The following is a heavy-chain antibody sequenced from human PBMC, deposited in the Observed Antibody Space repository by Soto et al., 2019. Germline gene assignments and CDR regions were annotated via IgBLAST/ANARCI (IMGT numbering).Heavy chain of an antibody. D-gene: IGHD2-2*01. CDR2: INSDGSDT. CDR3: ARSAAHSCDY. J-gene: IGHJ4*02. CDR1: GFTFTSYW. V-gene: IGHV3-74*01. Sequence: EVQLVESGGGLVQPGGSLRLSCAASGFTFTSYWMNWVRQAPGKGLVWVSRINSDGSDTTYADSVKGRFIVSRDNAKKTVYLEMNSLRAEDTAVYYCARSAAHSCDYWGQGTLVTVSS.